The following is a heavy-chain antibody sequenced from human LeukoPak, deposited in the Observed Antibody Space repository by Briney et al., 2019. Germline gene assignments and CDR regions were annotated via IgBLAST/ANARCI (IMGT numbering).Heavy chain of an antibody. J-gene: IGHJ6*02. Sequence: PSQTLSLTCAVSGGSISSGGYSWSWIRQPPGKGLEWIGYIYHSGNTNYNPSLKSRVTISVDKSKNQFSLKLSSVTAADTAVYYCARHDYGDFYYGMDVWGQGTTVTVSS. V-gene: IGHV4-30-2*01. D-gene: IGHD4-17*01. CDR1: GGSISSGGYS. CDR3: ARHDYGDFYYGMDV. CDR2: IYHSGNT.